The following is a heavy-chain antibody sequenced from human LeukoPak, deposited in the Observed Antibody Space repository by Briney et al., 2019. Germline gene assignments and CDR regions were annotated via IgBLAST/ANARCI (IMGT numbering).Heavy chain of an antibody. CDR1: GFTFSNYD. J-gene: IGHJ6*02. CDR2: IGTAGDT. V-gene: IGHV3-13*01. D-gene: IGHD3-22*01. Sequence: EGSLRLSCAASGFTFSNYDMHWVRQATGKGLEWVSAIGTAGDTYYPGSVKGRFTISRENAKNSLSLQMNSLRAGDTAVYYCARDRYNYYDSSGYHYYYGMDVWGQGTTVTVSS. CDR3: ARDRYNYYDSSGYHYYYGMDV.